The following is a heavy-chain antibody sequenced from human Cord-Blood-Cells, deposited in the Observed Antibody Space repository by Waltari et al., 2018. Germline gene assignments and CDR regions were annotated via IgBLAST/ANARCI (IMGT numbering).Heavy chain of an antibody. V-gene: IGHV5-51*01. CDR1: GYSFTSYW. CDR3: ACRLGYYFDY. J-gene: IGHJ4*02. CDR2: FYPCASDT. D-gene: IGHD3-9*01. Sequence: EVQLVQSGAEVKKPGESLKISCKGSGYSFTSYWIGWVRQMPGKGLEWKGFFYPCASDTRYRPSFQGQVPISADKSISTAYLQWSSLKASDTAMYYCACRLGYYFDYWGQGTLVTVSS.